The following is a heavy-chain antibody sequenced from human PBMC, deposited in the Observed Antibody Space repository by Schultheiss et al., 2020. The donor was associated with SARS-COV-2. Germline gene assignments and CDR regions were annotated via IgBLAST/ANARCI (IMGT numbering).Heavy chain of an antibody. J-gene: IGHJ6*02. V-gene: IGHV3-48*03. CDR3: AREESAAAGYYYYYGMDV. Sequence: GGSLRLSCAASGFTFSSYEMNWVRQAPGKGLEWVSYISSSGSTIYYADSVKGRFTISRDNAKNSLYLQMNSLRAEDTAVYYCAREESAAAGYYYYYGMDVWGQGTTVTVSS. CDR2: ISSSGSTI. CDR1: GFTFSSYE. D-gene: IGHD6-13*01.